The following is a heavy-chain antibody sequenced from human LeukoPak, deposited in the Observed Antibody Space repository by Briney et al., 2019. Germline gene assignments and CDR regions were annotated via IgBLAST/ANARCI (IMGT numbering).Heavy chain of an antibody. D-gene: IGHD2-21*01. CDR2: ISSSGSGL. J-gene: IGHJ4*02. V-gene: IGHV3-48*03. CDR3: ARALWPYYFDY. Sequence: GGSLILSCAASGFTFSSFEMNWVRQAPGKGLEWVSYISSSGSGLYYADSVKGRFTISRDNSKNTLYLQMNSLRAEDTAVYYCARALWPYYFDYWGQGTLVTVSS. CDR1: GFTFSSFE.